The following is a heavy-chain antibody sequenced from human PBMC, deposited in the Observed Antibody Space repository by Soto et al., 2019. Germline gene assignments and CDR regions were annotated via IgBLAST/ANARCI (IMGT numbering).Heavy chain of an antibody. D-gene: IGHD1-1*01. V-gene: IGHV3-30*18. J-gene: IGHJ4*02. Sequence: QVQLVESGGGVVQPGRSLRLSCAASGFTFSTYGMHWVRQAPGMRLEWVAVISYDGSNKYYADSVKGRFTISTDNSKNTLYLQMNSLRADDTAVYYCANAIRTGYWGQGTLVTVSS. CDR3: ANAIRTGY. CDR2: ISYDGSNK. CDR1: GFTFSTYG.